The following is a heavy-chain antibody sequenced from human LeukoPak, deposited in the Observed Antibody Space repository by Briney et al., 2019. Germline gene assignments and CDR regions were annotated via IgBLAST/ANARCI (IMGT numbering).Heavy chain of an antibody. Sequence: SVKVSCKASGYTFTGYYMHWVRQAPGQGLEWMGRIIPILGIANYAQKFQGRVTITADKSTSTAYMELSSLRSEDTAVYYCARTTRTLVDYWGQGTLVTVSS. CDR1: GYTFTGYY. CDR2: IIPILGIA. J-gene: IGHJ4*02. CDR3: ARTTRTLVDY. V-gene: IGHV1-69*02. D-gene: IGHD1-1*01.